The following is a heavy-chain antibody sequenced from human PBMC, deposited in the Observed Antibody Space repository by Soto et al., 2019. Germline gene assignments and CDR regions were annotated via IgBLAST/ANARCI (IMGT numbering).Heavy chain of an antibody. V-gene: IGHV1-69*13. CDR1: GGTFSSYA. CDR3: ASRYCSSTSCSPYYYYGMDV. D-gene: IGHD2-2*01. CDR2: IIPIFGTA. Sequence: SVKVSCKASGGTFSSYAISWVRQAPGQGLEWMGGIIPIFGTANYAQKFQGRVTITADESTSTAYMELSSLRSEDTAVYYCASRYCSSTSCSPYYYYGMDVWGQGTTVTVSS. J-gene: IGHJ6*02.